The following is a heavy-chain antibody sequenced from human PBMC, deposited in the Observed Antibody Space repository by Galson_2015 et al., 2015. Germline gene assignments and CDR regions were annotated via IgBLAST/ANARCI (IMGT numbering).Heavy chain of an antibody. CDR2: MNPNSGNT. V-gene: IGHV1-8*01. Sequence: SVKVSCKASGYTFTSYDINWVRQATGQGLEWMGWMNPNSGNTGYAQKFQGRVTMTRNTSISTAYMELSSLRSEDTAVYYCARAHCDIVTGYYQEDAFDIWGQGTMVTVSS. D-gene: IGHD3-9*01. J-gene: IGHJ3*02. CDR1: GYTFTSYD. CDR3: ARAHCDIVTGYYQEDAFDI.